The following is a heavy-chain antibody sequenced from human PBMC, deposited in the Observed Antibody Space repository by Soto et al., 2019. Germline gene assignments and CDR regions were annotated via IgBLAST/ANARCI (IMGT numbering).Heavy chain of an antibody. Sequence: PGGSLRLSCAASGFTFSNAWMNWVRQAPGKGLEWVGRIKSKTDGGTTDYAAPVKGRFTISRDDSKNTLYLQMNSLKTEDTAVYYCTTVKSLYCSSTSCYSGMDVWGQGTTVTVSS. V-gene: IGHV3-15*07. D-gene: IGHD2-2*01. CDR2: IKSKTDGGTT. CDR1: GFTFSNAW. CDR3: TTVKSLYCSSTSCYSGMDV. J-gene: IGHJ6*02.